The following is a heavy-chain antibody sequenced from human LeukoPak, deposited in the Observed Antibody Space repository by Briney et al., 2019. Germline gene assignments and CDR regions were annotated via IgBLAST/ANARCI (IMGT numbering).Heavy chain of an antibody. CDR1: GFTFSSYN. D-gene: IGHD1-26*01. CDR2: IRSSSSTI. J-gene: IGHJ4*02. CDR3: ARVSSGSYYFDY. Sequence: GGSLRLSCAASGFTFSSYNMNWVRQAPGKGLEWVSYIRSSSSTIYYADSVKGRFTISRDNAKNSLYLQLNSLRAEDTAVYYCARVSSGSYYFDYWGQGTLVTVTS. V-gene: IGHV3-48*04.